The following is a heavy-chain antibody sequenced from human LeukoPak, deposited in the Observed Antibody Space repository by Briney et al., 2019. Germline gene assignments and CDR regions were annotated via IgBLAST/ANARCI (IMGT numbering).Heavy chain of an antibody. D-gene: IGHD1-1*01. CDR1: GESFGRHH. Sequence: SETLSLTCAVYGESFGRHHWAWIRQSPGKGLEWIGEINLGGSNNYNPSFKSRVTISQDTSKNQFSLKLTSMTSADTAVYYCARGGPYLSAMWYSHPSNYFDPWGQGTVVTVSS. CDR3: ARGGPYLSAMWYSHPSNYFDP. J-gene: IGHJ5*02. V-gene: IGHV4-34*01. CDR2: INLGGSN.